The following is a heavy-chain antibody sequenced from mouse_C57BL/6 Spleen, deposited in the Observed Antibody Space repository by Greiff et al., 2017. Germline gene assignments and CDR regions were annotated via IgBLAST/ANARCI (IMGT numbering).Heavy chain of an antibody. D-gene: IGHD1-1*02. V-gene: IGHV5-4*01. Sequence: EVQLVESGGGLVKPGGSLKLSCAASGFTFSSYAMSWVRQTPEKRLEWVATISDGGSYTYYPDNVKGRFTISRDNAKNNLYLQMSHLKTEDTAMYYCARDFYYGGYSPLAYWGQGTLVTVSA. CDR2: ISDGGSYT. CDR3: ARDFYYGGYSPLAY. J-gene: IGHJ3*01. CDR1: GFTFSSYA.